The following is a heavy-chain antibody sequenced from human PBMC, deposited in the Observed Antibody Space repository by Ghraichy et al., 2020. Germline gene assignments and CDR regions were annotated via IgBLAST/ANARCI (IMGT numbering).Heavy chain of an antibody. CDR1: GENVRSYV. CDR3: AREGATAYNSYYYYGMDV. D-gene: IGHD1-26*01. Sequence: ASVKVSCKTAGENVRSYVICWVRQSRGQLLEWMGWIRAYNCNTNYAQKLQGRVTMTTDTSTSTAYMELSSLRSDDTAVYYCAREGATAYNSYYYYGMDVWGQGTTFTVSS. V-gene: IGHV1-18*01. CDR2: IRAYNCNT. J-gene: IGHJ6*02.